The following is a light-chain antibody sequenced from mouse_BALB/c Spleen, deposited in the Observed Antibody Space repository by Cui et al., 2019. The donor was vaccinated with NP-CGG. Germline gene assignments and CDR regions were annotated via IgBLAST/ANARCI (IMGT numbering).Light chain of an antibody. CDR2: GTN. CDR1: TGAVTTANY. Sequence: AILTQDSALPTSPGKTVTLTCRSSTGAVTTANYANWVQERPDHLFTGLIGGTNNRPPGVPARFSGSLIGDKAALTITGAQTEDDAIYFCALWYSNHWVFGGGTKLTVL. J-gene: IGLJ1*01. CDR3: ALWYSNHWV. V-gene: IGLV1*01.